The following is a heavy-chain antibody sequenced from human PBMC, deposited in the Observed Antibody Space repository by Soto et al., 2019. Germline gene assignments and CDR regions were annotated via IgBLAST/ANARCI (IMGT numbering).Heavy chain of an antibody. D-gene: IGHD3-3*01. CDR1: GYTFTGYY. CDR3: ARAARDFWIFYLPYYHHGKLV. Sequence: ASVKGACKATGYTFTGYYIHWVRQALEQGLEWMGWINPNSGGTNYAQKFQGWVTMTRDTSISTAYMELSRLRSDDTAVYYCARAARDFWIFYLPYYHHGKLVRGQGTT. J-gene: IGHJ6*02. V-gene: IGHV1-2*04. CDR2: INPNSGGT.